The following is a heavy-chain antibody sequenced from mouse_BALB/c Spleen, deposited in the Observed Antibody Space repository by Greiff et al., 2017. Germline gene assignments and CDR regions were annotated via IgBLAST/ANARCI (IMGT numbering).Heavy chain of an antibody. CDR3: TRWGFDY. V-gene: IGHV1S22*01. CDR1: GYTFTSYW. CDR2: IYPGSGST. J-gene: IGHJ2*01. Sequence: LQQPGSELVRPGASVKLSCKASGYTFTSYWMHWVKQRPGQGLEWIGNIYPGSGSTNYDEKFKSKATLTVDTSSSTAYMQLSSLTSEDSAVYDWTRWGFDYWGQGTTLTVSS.